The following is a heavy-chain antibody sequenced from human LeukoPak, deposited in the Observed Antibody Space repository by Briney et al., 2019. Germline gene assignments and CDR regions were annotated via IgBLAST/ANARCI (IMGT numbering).Heavy chain of an antibody. D-gene: IGHD6-13*01. J-gene: IGHJ4*02. CDR3: ARSYSSSWYSFDY. Sequence: TGGSLRLSCAASGFTVSSNYMSWVRQAPGKGLEWVSVIYSGGSTYYADSVKGRFTISRDNAKNTLYLQMNSLRAEDTAVYYCARSYSSSWYSFDYWGQGTLVTVSS. CDR2: IYSGGST. CDR1: GFTVSSNY. V-gene: IGHV3-66*01.